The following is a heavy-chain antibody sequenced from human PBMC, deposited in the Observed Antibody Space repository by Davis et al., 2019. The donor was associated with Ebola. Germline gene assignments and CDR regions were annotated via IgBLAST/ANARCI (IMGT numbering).Heavy chain of an antibody. CDR3: ARHWNYGGYYFDY. CDR2: FSSSGTTI. CDR1: GFTFSDYY. D-gene: IGHD1-7*01. J-gene: IGHJ4*02. V-gene: IGHV3-11*04. Sequence: PGGSLRLSCAASGFTFSDYYMSWIRQAPGKGLEWVSYFSSSGTTIYYADSLKGRFTISRDNFENSLDLQMNSLSSEDTAVYYCARHWNYGGYYFDYWGQGTLVTVSS.